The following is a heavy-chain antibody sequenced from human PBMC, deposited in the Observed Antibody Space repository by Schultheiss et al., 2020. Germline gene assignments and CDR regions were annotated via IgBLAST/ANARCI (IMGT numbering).Heavy chain of an antibody. V-gene: IGHV3-33*08. D-gene: IGHD3-22*01. J-gene: IGHJ6*02. CDR3: ARVGGSSGFYLGYYGLDV. CDR1: GFTFSSYA. CDR2: IWYDGSNK. Sequence: GGSLRLSCAASGFTFSSYAMSWVRQAPGKGLEWVAGIWYDGSNKYYADSVKGRFTISRDNSKNTLYLQMNSLRAGDTAVYYCARVGGSSGFYLGYYGLDVWGQGTTGTVS.